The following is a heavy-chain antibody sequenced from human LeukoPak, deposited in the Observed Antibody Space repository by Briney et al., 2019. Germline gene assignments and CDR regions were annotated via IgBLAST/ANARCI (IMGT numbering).Heavy chain of an antibody. V-gene: IGHV1-18*01. J-gene: IGHJ5*02. Sequence: ASVKVSCKASGYTFTSYKIIWVRQVPGQGLEWMGWIRTYNGNTHYAQKLQGRVSMPTDTSTRTAYMELRSLRSDDTAVYYCARGNYYDSSGYFPPDHWGQGTLVTVSS. CDR2: IRTYNGNT. D-gene: IGHD3-22*01. CDR1: GYTFTSYK. CDR3: ARGNYYDSSGYFPPDH.